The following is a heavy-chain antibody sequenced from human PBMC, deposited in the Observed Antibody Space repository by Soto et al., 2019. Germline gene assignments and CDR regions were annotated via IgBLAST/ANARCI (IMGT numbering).Heavy chain of an antibody. J-gene: IGHJ6*03. Sequence: PSETLSLTCTVSGGSISSSSYYWGWIRQPPGKGLEWIGSIYYSGSTYYNPSLKSRVTISVDTSKNQFSLKLSSVTAADTAVYYCARQSSYDFWSGYYSIGEYYYYYMDVWGKGTTVTVSS. V-gene: IGHV4-39*01. D-gene: IGHD3-3*01. CDR3: ARQSSYDFWSGYYSIGEYYYYYMDV. CDR2: IYYSGST. CDR1: GGSISSSSYY.